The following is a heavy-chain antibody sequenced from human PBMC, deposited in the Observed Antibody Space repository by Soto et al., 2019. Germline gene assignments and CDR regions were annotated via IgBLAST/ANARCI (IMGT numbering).Heavy chain of an antibody. Sequence: QVQLVQSGAEVKKPGSSVKVSCKASGGTFSSYAISWVRQAPGQGLEWMGGIIPIFGTANYAQKFQGRVTITADESTITAYMELSSLRSEDTSVYYCARGAAMVTTYYYYYYGLDVWGEGTTDTVSS. D-gene: IGHD5-18*01. CDR3: ARGAAMVTTYYYYYYGLDV. CDR1: GGTFSSYA. CDR2: IIPIFGTA. J-gene: IGHJ6*04. V-gene: IGHV1-69*01.